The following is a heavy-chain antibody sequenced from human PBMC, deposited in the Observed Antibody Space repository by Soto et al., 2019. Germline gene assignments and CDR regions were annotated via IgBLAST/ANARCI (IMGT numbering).Heavy chain of an antibody. D-gene: IGHD2-2*01. V-gene: IGHV4-30-4*01. CDR2: FYYSGST. CDR3: VRGDPGACSSASCSDAFDL. J-gene: IGHJ3*01. CDR1: GGSISSGDYY. Sequence: QVQLQESGPGLVKPSQTLSLTCTVSGGSISSGDYYWNWIRQPPGLGLEWIGSFYYSGSTYYSPYLKSRVTRSVGTSKNQFSLKLSSVPAADTAVYYCVRGDPGACSSASCSDAFDLWGRGTMVAVSS.